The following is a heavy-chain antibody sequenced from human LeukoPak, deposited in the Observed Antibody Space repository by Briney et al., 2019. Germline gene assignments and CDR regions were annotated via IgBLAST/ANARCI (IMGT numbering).Heavy chain of an antibody. CDR2: MNPNTGNT. D-gene: IGHD4-11*01. CDR3: SRVGYSNSYDY. J-gene: IGHJ4*02. V-gene: IGHV1-8*01. CDR1: GYTFTSFD. Sequence: ASVKVSCKASGYTFTSFDINWVRQATGQGLEWMGWMNPNTGNTGYAQKFQGRVTITWSTSISTAYMELNSLRSDDTAVYYCSRVGYSNSYDYWGQGTPVTVSS.